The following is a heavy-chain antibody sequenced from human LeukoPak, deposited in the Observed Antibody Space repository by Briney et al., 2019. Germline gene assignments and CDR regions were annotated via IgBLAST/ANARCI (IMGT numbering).Heavy chain of an antibody. J-gene: IGHJ3*02. CDR2: ISRNSRTT. V-gene: IGHV3-48*04. CDR1: GSDFSSHN. Sequence: GGSLRLSCAVSGSDFSSHNFHWVRQAPGKGLEWVSFISRNSRTTYYADSVKGRFTISRDDAKNLVYLQMNSLGAEDTAVYYCARVSGSYHAFDIWGQGTMVTVSS. CDR3: ARVSGSYHAFDI. D-gene: IGHD1-26*01.